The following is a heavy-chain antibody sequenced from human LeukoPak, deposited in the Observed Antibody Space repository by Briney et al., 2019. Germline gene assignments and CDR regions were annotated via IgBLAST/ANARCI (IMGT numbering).Heavy chain of an antibody. CDR2: IFYSGST. Sequence: PSETLSLTCTVSGGSVSSDSYYWSWIRQPPGKGLEWIGYIFYSGSTTYNPSLKSRVTISVDTSKNHFSLRLSSVTAADTAVYYCARMTPPNDFWSGNQGWFDPWGQGILVTVPS. CDR3: ARMTPPNDFWSGNQGWFDP. J-gene: IGHJ5*02. CDR1: GGSVSSDSYY. V-gene: IGHV4-61*03. D-gene: IGHD3-3*01.